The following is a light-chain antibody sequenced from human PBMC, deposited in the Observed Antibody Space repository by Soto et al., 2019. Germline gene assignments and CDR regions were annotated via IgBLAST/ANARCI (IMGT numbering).Light chain of an antibody. CDR1: SSKIGSNT. CDR2: SNN. J-gene: IGLJ2*01. CDR3: AAWDDSLNGVV. V-gene: IGLV1-44*01. Sequence: QSVLTQPPSASGTPGQRVTISCSGSSSKIGSNTVNWYQQLPGTAPKLLIYSNNQRPSGVPDRFSGSKSGTSASLAISGLQSEDEADYYCAAWDDSLNGVVFGGGIKVTVL.